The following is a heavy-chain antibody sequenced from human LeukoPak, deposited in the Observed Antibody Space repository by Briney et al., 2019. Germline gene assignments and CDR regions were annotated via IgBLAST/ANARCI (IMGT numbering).Heavy chain of an antibody. D-gene: IGHD2-21*02. CDR2: MSSSSSYI. Sequence: GGSLRLSCAASGFTFSIYSMNWVRQAPGKGLEWVSYMSSSSSYIYYADSLKDRFTISRDNAKNSLYLQMNSLRAEDTAVYYCARGPPSAYCGGDCYWYFDLWGRGTLVTVSS. CDR1: GFTFSIYS. J-gene: IGHJ2*01. CDR3: ARGPPSAYCGGDCYWYFDL. V-gene: IGHV3-21*01.